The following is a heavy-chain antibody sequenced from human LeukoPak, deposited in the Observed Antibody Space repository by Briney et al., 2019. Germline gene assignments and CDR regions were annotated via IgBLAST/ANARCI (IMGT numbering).Heavy chain of an antibody. J-gene: IGHJ4*02. CDR1: GITLSNYG. D-gene: IGHD3-22*01. CDR3: AKRGVVIRVILVGFHKEAYYFNS. V-gene: IGHV3-23*01. CDR2: ISDSGGRT. Sequence: GGSLRLSRAVSGITLSNYGMSWVRQAPGKGLEWVAGISDSGGRTNYADSVKGRFTISRDNPKNTLYLQMNSLRAEDTAVYFCAKRGVVIRVILVGFHKEAYYFNSWGQGALVTVSS.